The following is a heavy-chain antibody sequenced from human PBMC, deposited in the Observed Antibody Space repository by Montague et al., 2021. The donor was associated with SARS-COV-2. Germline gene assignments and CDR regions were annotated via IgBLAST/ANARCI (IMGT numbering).Heavy chain of an antibody. Sequence: SETLSLTCTVSGGSISSYYWSWIRQPPGKGREWSGYIYYSGGINYNPSLKSRVTISVDTSKNQFSLKLGSVTAADTAVYYCGRSALGYCSGGSCEEGFDPWGQGTLVTVSS. CDR1: GGSISSYY. CDR2: IYYSGGI. D-gene: IGHD2-15*01. V-gene: IGHV4-59*08. J-gene: IGHJ5*02. CDR3: GRSALGYCSGGSCEEGFDP.